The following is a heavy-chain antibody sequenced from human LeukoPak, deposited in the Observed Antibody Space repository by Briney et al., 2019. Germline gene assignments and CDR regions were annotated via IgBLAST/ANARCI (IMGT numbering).Heavy chain of an antibody. V-gene: IGHV4-4*07. CDR2: FYASGTT. Sequence: SETLSLICAVSGGSIVSHYWNWIRQPAGRGLEWIGRFYASGTTNTSPSLKSRVTMSVDTSKNQFSLKLSSVTAADTAVYYCAKDSSTWGNLAGHFDSWGQGTLVTVSS. J-gene: IGHJ4*02. CDR3: AKDSSTWGNLAGHFDS. CDR1: GGSIVSHY. D-gene: IGHD6-13*01.